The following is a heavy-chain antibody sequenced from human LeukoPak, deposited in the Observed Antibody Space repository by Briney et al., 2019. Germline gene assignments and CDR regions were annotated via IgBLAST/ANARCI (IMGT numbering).Heavy chain of an antibody. CDR2: IRGSGGST. CDR3: ARMGIAGTYDAFDI. Sequence: GGSLRLSCAASGFTFTSYAMSWVRQAPGKGLEWVSVIRGSGGSTYYADSVKGRFTIARDNSKNTLYLQMNSLRAEDTDVYYCARMGIAGTYDAFDIRGQGTMVTVSS. V-gene: IGHV3-23*01. CDR1: GFTFTSYA. D-gene: IGHD6-13*01. J-gene: IGHJ3*02.